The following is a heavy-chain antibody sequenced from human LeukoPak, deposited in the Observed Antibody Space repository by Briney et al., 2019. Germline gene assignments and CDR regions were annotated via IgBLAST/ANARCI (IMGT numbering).Heavy chain of an antibody. J-gene: IGHJ3*02. CDR2: IYSGGST. D-gene: IGHD3-22*01. Sequence: GGSLRLSCAASGFTVSSIYIGWVRQPPGKGLEWVPVIYSGGSTYYADSVKGRFTVSRDNSKNTLYLQMNSLRAEDTAVYYCASGGTYYDSSGYPSGGFDIWGQGTMVTVSS. V-gene: IGHV3-66*01. CDR3: ASGGTYYDSSGYPSGGFDI. CDR1: GFTVSSIY.